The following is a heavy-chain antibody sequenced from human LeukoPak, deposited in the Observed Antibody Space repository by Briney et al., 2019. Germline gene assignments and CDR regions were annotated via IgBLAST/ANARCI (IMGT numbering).Heavy chain of an antibody. CDR2: IWYDGSNK. V-gene: IGHV3-33*01. Sequence: PGRSLRLSCAASGFTFSSYGMHWVRQAPGKGLEWVAVIWYDGSNKYYADSVKGRFTISRDNSKNTLYLQMNSLRAEDTAVYYCARDGYCSGGSCYRYYYYGMDVWGQGTTVTVSS. CDR3: ARDGYCSGGSCYRYYYYGMDV. D-gene: IGHD2-15*01. CDR1: GFTFSSYG. J-gene: IGHJ6*02.